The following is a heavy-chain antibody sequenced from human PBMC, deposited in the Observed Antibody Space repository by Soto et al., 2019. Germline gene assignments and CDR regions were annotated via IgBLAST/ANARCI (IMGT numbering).Heavy chain of an antibody. J-gene: IGHJ6*02. CDR3: ARARPPLLSRYYYYGMDV. D-gene: IGHD2-15*01. Sequence: PGGSLRLSCAASGFTFSDYYMSWIRQAPGKGLEWVSYISSSSSYTNYADSVKGRFTISRDNAKNSLYLQMNSLRAEDTAVYYCARARPPLLSRYYYYGMDVWGQGTTVTVSS. CDR1: GFTFSDYY. V-gene: IGHV3-11*06. CDR2: ISSSSSYT.